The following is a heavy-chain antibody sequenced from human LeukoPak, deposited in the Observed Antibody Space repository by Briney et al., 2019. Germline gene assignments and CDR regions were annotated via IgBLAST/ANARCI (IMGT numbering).Heavy chain of an antibody. CDR1: GYTFSSYD. CDR2: MNPNSGNT. Sequence: ASVKVSCKASGYTFSSYDINWVRQATGQGLEWMGWMNPNSGNTGYAQKFQGRVTMTRNTSISTAYMELSSLRSEDTAVYYCVRVWGGSYHGDYWGQGTLVTVSS. J-gene: IGHJ4*02. D-gene: IGHD1-26*01. V-gene: IGHV1-8*01. CDR3: VRVWGGSYHGDY.